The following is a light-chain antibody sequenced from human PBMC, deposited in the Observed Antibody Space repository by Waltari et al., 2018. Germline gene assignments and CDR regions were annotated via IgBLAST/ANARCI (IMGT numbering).Light chain of an antibody. Sequence: QSALTQPASVSGSPGQSITISCTGTSSDIGGHNSVSWYQQPPGKAPKLVIFEVTTRPAGVSNRFAGSKSGNTASLTISGLQAEDEADYYCTSYTTSVTWVFGGGTKVTVL. J-gene: IGLJ3*02. CDR2: EVT. V-gene: IGLV2-14*01. CDR1: SSDIGGHNS. CDR3: TSYTTSVTWV.